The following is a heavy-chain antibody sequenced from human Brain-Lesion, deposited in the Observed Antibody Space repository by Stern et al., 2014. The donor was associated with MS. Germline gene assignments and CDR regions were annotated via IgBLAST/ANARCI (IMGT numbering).Heavy chain of an antibody. CDR1: GGSISSSTYY. V-gene: IGHV4-39*01. Sequence: QVQLVESGPGLVKPSETLSLTCTVSGGSISSSTYYWAWIRQPPGKGLEWIGYIYYSGINYYNPSPKSRVTISVDMSKNQFSLKLSSVTAADTAIYYCARHDSVPRPSQLYSARDRGPGYFDYWGQGTLVTVSS. D-gene: IGHD1-26*01. J-gene: IGHJ4*02. CDR2: IYYSGIN. CDR3: ARHDSVPRPSQLYSARDRGPGYFDY.